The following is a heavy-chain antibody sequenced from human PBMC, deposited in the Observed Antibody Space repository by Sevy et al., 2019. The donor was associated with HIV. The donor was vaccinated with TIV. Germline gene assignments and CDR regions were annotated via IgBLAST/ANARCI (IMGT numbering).Heavy chain of an antibody. V-gene: IGHV4-59*08. CDR1: GGSLNSYF. J-gene: IGHJ4*02. Sequence: SETLSLTCTVSGGSLNSYFWSWIRQPPGKGLEWVGYIYYSGTTNYSPSLKSRVTMSVDTSKRQFSLRLNSVTAADTAVYYCARHPSVYGDSQVFDSWGQGALVTVSS. CDR3: ARHPSVYGDSQVFDS. D-gene: IGHD4-17*01. CDR2: IYYSGTT.